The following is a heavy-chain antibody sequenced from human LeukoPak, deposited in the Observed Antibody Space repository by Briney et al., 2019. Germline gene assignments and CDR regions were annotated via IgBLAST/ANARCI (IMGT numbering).Heavy chain of an antibody. CDR3: ARDYSGSDYEPRDIDY. D-gene: IGHD1-26*01. CDR2: ISYDGSNK. J-gene: IGHJ4*02. CDR1: GFTFSSYA. Sequence: GGSLRLSCAASGFTFSSYAMHWVRQAPGKGLEWVAVISYDGSNKYYADSVKGRFTISRDNAKNSLYLQMNSLRAEDTAVYYCARDYSGSDYEPRDIDYWGQGTLVTVSS. V-gene: IGHV3-30*04.